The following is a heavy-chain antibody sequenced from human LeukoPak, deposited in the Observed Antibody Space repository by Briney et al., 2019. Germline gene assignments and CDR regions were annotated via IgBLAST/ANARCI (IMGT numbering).Heavy chain of an antibody. CDR2: INQDRGDT. D-gene: IGHD1-1*01. J-gene: IGHJ4*02. V-gene: IGHV3-7*01. CDR1: GFTFSSYW. Sequence: GGSLRLSCAASGFTFSSYWMSWVRQAPGKGLEWVANINQDRGDTYYVDSVKGRFSISRDNSKNTLHLQMNSLRAEDTAVYYCARDRGTNGDYQRGYFDCWGQGSLVTVSS. CDR3: ARDRGTNGDYQRGYFDC.